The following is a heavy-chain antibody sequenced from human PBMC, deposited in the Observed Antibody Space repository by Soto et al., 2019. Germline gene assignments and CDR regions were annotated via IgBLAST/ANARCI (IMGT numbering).Heavy chain of an antibody. CDR3: TAETYCGGGSCPEH. CDR2: IKSKRDGGTI. J-gene: IGHJ1*01. V-gene: IGHV3-15*01. D-gene: IGHD2-15*01. Sequence: EVQVVESGGGLAKPGGSLRLSCEVSGYAFITVWMSWVSQAPGKGLEWVARIKSKRDGGTIDYAAPVRGRFTISRDDSKNTLYLQMDSLETEDTAVYYCTAETYCGGGSCPEHWGQGTLVTVSS. CDR1: GYAFITVW.